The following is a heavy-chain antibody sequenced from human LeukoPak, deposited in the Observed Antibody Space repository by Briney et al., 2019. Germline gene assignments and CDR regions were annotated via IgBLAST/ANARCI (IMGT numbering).Heavy chain of an antibody. Sequence: GGSLRLSCGASGFVFDDYDMHWVRQAPGKGLEWVSAISGSGGSTYYADSVKGRFTISRDNSKNTLYLQMNSLRAEDTAVYYCATKGFKYIVVVPAAFGYWGQGTLVTVSS. CDR2: ISGSGGST. D-gene: IGHD2-2*01. V-gene: IGHV3-23*01. CDR3: ATKGFKYIVVVPAAFGY. CDR1: GFVFDDYD. J-gene: IGHJ4*02.